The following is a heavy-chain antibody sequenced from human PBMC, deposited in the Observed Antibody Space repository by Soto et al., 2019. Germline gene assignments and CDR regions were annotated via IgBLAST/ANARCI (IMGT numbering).Heavy chain of an antibody. V-gene: IGHV4-30-2*03. D-gene: IGHD3-3*01. J-gene: IGHJ6*02. Sequence: PSETLSLTCAVSGGSISSGGYSWSWIRQPPGKGLEWIGYIYHSGSTYYNPSLKSRVTISVDTSKNQFSLKLSSVTAADTAVYYCARHKGTIFGVVSYGMDVWGQGTTVNVSS. CDR1: GGSISSGGYS. CDR2: IYHSGST. CDR3: ARHKGTIFGVVSYGMDV.